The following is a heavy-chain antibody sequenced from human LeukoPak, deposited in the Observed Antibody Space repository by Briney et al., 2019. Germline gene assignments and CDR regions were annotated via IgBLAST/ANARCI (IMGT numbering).Heavy chain of an antibody. CDR2: ISSSDSTT. V-gene: IGHV3-48*03. D-gene: IGHD3-22*01. Sequence: GGSLRLSCAASGFTFSSYEMNWVRQAPGKGLEWVSYISSSDSTTYYADSVKGRFTISRDNAMNSLYLQMNSLRVEVTAVYYCARVLYDSSGYYLNYFDYWGQGTLVTVSS. CDR1: GFTFSSYE. CDR3: ARVLYDSSGYYLNYFDY. J-gene: IGHJ4*02.